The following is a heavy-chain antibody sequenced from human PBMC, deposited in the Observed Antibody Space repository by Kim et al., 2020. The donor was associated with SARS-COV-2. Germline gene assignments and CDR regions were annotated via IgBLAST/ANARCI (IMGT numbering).Heavy chain of an antibody. D-gene: IGHD6-19*01. J-gene: IGHJ2*01. CDR1: GFTFSSSG. CDR3: AKRPVAATGYYFDL. Sequence: GGSLRLSCAASGFTFSSSGMTWVRQAPGKGLEWVSTISTSGASTYYADSVKGRFTISRDNSQNTVFLQVNSLRAEDTAVYYCAKRPVAATGYYFDLWGRG. V-gene: IGHV3-23*01. CDR2: ISTSGAST.